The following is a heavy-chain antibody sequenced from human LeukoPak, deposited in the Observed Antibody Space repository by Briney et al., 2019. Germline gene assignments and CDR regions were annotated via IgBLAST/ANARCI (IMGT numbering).Heavy chain of an antibody. J-gene: IGHJ4*02. D-gene: IGHD6-19*01. CDR2: IYYSGST. CDR3: ARAGGSYSSGWTIDY. V-gene: IGHV4-39*07. CDR1: GGSISSSSFY. Sequence: SETLSLTCTVSGGSISSSSFYWGWIRQPPGKGLEWIGSIYYSGSTHYNPSHKSRVTISLDTSKNQFSLKLSSVTAADTAVYYCARAGGSYSSGWTIDYWGQGTLVTVSS.